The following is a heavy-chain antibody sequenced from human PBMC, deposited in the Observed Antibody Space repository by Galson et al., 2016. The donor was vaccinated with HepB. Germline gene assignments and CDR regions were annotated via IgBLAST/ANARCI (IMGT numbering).Heavy chain of an antibody. CDR1: GDTFSSYA. CDR2: IIPMFGAA. Sequence: SVKVSCKASGDTFSSYATSWVRQAPGQGLEWMGGIIPMFGAANYAQKFQGRVMIIADESTSTAYMELSSLRSEDTAVYYCASSTRSHGVGVAFDIWGQGTMVTVSS. CDR3: ASSTRSHGVGVAFDI. V-gene: IGHV1-69*13. D-gene: IGHD1-26*01. J-gene: IGHJ3*02.